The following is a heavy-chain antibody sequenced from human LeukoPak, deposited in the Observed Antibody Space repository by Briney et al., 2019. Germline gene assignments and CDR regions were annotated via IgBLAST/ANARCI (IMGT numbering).Heavy chain of an antibody. Sequence: GGSLRLSCAASGFTFSTYWMHWVRQAPGKGLVWVSRINSDGSSTSYADSVKGRFTISRDNAKNSLYLQMNSLRDEDTAVYYCARYCISSICYSEIDCWGQGTLVTVSS. J-gene: IGHJ4*02. D-gene: IGHD2-2*02. CDR2: INSDGSST. CDR1: GFTFSTYW. V-gene: IGHV3-74*01. CDR3: ARYCISSICYSEIDC.